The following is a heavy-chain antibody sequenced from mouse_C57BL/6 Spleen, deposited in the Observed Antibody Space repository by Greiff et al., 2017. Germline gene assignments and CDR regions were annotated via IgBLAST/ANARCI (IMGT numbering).Heavy chain of an antibody. J-gene: IGHJ2*01. Sequence: QVQLQQPGTELVKPGASVKLSCKASGYTFTSYWMHWVKPRPGQGLEWIGNINPSNGGTNYNEKFKSKATLTVDKSSSTAYMQLSSLTSEDSAVYYCAREGVTTVVDVDYWGQGTTLTVSS. CDR1: GYTFTSYW. CDR3: AREGVTTVVDVDY. V-gene: IGHV1-53*01. D-gene: IGHD1-1*01. CDR2: INPSNGGT.